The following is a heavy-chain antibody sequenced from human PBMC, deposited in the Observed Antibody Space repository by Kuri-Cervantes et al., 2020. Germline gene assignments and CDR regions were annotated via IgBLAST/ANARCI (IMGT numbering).Heavy chain of an antibody. Sequence: SETLSLTCTVSGGSISSSSYYWSWIRQPAGKGLEWIGRIDISGSTDYNPSLKSRVTISVDTSKNQFSLTLSSVTAADTAMYYCARGPYYCSGGSCFNWFDPWGQGTLVTVSS. CDR1: GGSISSSSYY. CDR2: IDISGST. V-gene: IGHV4-61*02. J-gene: IGHJ5*02. CDR3: ARGPYYCSGGSCFNWFDP. D-gene: IGHD2-15*01.